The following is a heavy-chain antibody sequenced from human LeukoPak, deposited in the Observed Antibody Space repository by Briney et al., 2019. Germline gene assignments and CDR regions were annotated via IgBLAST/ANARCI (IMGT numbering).Heavy chain of an antibody. D-gene: IGHD2-2*01. V-gene: IGHV4-34*01. Sequence: PSETLSLTCAVYGGSFSGYYWSWIRQPPGKGLEWIGKINHSGSTNYNPSLKSRVTISVDTSKNQFSLKLSSVTAADTAVYYCARASEVSEYQLLRAARRGCYFDYWGQGTLVTVSS. J-gene: IGHJ4*02. CDR1: GGSFSGYY. CDR3: ARASEVSEYQLLRAARRGCYFDY. CDR2: INHSGST.